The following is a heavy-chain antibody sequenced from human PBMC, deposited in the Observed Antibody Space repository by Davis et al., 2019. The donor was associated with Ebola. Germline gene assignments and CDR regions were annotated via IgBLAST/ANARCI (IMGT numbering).Heavy chain of an antibody. CDR2: ISSSSSYI. CDR3: ARDLGNHGMDV. CDR1: GFTFSSYS. Sequence: GESLKISCAASGFTFSSYSMNWVRQAPGKGLEWVSSISSSSSYIYYADSVKGRFTISRDNAKNSLYLQMNSLRAEDTAVYDCARDLGNHGMDVWGQGTTVTVSS. J-gene: IGHJ6*02. D-gene: IGHD7-27*01. V-gene: IGHV3-21*01.